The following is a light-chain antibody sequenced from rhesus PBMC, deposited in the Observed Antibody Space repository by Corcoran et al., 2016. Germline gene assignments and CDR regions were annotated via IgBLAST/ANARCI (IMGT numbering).Light chain of an antibody. Sequence: DIQMTQSPSSLSASIGDTVTITCRASQTISSWLDWYQQKPGKAPTLLIYKASILQSGVPSRFSGSGSGTDFTLTISSLQPEDFATYYCLQYSSSPLTFGPGTKLDIK. J-gene: IGKJ3*01. CDR3: LQYSSSPLT. V-gene: IGKV1-22*01. CDR1: QTISSW. CDR2: KAS.